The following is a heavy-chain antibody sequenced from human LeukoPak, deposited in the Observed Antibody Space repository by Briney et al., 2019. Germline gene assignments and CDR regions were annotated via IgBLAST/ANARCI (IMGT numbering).Heavy chain of an antibody. V-gene: IGHV3-23*01. CDR2: ITGSGGRT. CDR3: AKNPSILRINWFDP. Sequence: GGSLRLSCAASGVTLSSYVMSWVRQAPGKGLEWMSSITGSGGRTYYADSVKGRFTISRDNSKNTVYLQMNSLRTEDTAVYYCAKNPSILRINWFDPWGQGTLVTVSS. J-gene: IGHJ5*02. CDR1: GVTLSSYV. D-gene: IGHD3-9*01.